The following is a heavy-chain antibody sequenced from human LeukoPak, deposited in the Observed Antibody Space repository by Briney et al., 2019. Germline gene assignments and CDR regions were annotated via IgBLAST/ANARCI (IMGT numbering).Heavy chain of an antibody. CDR3: AREDDWNYEDY. V-gene: IGHV3-7*01. CDR1: GSTFSNYW. D-gene: IGHD1-7*01. CDR2: IKQDGSEK. Sequence: PGGSLRLSCAASGSTFSNYWMSWVRQAPGKGLEWVANIKQDGSEKYYVNSVKGRFTISRDNAKNSLYLQMNSPRAEDTAIYYCAREDDWNYEDYWGQGTLVTVSS. J-gene: IGHJ4*02.